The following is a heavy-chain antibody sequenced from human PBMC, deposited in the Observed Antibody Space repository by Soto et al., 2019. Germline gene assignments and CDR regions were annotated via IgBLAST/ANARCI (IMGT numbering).Heavy chain of an antibody. V-gene: IGHV3-15*01. Sequence: PGGSPRLSCAAPGFTFSNVWMSWVRQAPGKGLEWVGRIKSKDDGGTTDYAAPVKGRYTISRDDSKNTLYLQMNSLKSADAGVYFWATEDSVGLWYFDYWGRGTLVTV. CDR3: ATEDSVGLWYFDY. CDR1: GFTFSNVW. D-gene: IGHD3-10*01. CDR2: IKSKDDGGTT. J-gene: IGHJ4*02.